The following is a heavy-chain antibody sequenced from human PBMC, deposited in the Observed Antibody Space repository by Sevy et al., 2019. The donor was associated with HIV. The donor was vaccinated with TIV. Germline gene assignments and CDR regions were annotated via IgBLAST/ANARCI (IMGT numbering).Heavy chain of an antibody. Sequence: GGSLRLSCAASGFTVSSNYMSWVRQAPGKGLEWVSVIYSGGSTYYADSVKGRFTISRDNSKNKLYLQMISLRVEDTAVDYCARVRGERVRGVIHYYYMDVWGKGTTVTVSS. CDR3: ARVRGERVRGVIHYYYMDV. V-gene: IGHV3-53*01. CDR2: IYSGGST. CDR1: GFTVSSNY. J-gene: IGHJ6*03. D-gene: IGHD3-10*01.